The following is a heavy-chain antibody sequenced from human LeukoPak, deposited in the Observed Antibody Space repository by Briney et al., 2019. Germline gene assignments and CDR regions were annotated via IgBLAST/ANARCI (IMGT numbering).Heavy chain of an antibody. CDR2: IRYDGSNK. D-gene: IGHD4-23*01. Sequence: PGGSLRLSCAASGFTFSSYGMHWVRQAPGKGLEWVAFIRYDGSNKYYADSVKGRFTISRDNSNNTLHLQMSSLRAEDTAIYYCGKERSPYGGVANNRFGPWGQGTLV. CDR1: GFTFSSYG. J-gene: IGHJ5*02. V-gene: IGHV3-30*02. CDR3: GKERSPYGGVANNRFGP.